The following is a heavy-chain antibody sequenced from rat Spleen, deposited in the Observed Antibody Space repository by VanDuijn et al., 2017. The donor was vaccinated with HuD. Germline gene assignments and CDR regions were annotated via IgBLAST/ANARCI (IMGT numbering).Heavy chain of an antibody. CDR3: ARQDTSGYSNWFTY. J-gene: IGHJ3*01. D-gene: IGHD4-3*01. Sequence: EVQLVESDGGLVQPGRSLKLSCAASGFTFSDYYMAWVRQAPKKGLEWVATISYDGSSTYYRDSVKGRFTVSRDNTRSTQFLQMDSLRSEDTATYYCARQDTSGYSNWFTYWGQGTLVTVSS. V-gene: IGHV5-7*01. CDR1: GFTFSDYY. CDR2: ISYDGSST.